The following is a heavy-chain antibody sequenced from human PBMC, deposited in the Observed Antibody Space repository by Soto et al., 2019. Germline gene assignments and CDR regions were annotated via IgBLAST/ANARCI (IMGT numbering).Heavy chain of an antibody. V-gene: IGHV3-30*18. CDR1: GFTFSSYG. J-gene: IGHJ4*02. Sequence: GGSLRLSCAASGFTFSSYGMHWVRQAPGKGLEWVAVISYDGSNKYYADSVKGRFTISRDNFKNTLYLQMNSLRAEDTAVYYCAKEDYSGSSDYWGQGTLVTVSS. CDR2: ISYDGSNK. D-gene: IGHD1-26*01. CDR3: AKEDYSGSSDY.